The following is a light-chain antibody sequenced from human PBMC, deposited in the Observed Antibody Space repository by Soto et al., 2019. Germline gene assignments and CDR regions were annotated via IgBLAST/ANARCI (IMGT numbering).Light chain of an antibody. CDR1: QDISNF. J-gene: IGKJ3*01. V-gene: IGKV1-17*03. CDR2: AAS. CDR3: QNYNSAPYT. Sequence: DIQMTQSPSAMSASVGDRVTITCRASQDISNFLAWFQQKPGKVPERLIYAASSLQSGVPSRFSGSGSGTDFTLTISSLQPEDVATYYCQNYNSAPYTFGPGTKVDIK.